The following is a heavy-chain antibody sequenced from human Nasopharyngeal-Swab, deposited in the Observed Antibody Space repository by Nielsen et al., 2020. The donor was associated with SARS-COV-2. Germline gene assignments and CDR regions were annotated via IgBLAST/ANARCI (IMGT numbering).Heavy chain of an antibody. CDR1: GFTFSSYG. J-gene: IGHJ6*03. Sequence: GGSLRLSCAASGFTFSSYGMHWVRQAPGKGLEWVAVISYDGSSKYYADSVKGRFTISRDNSKNTLYLQMNSLRAEDTAVYYCAKVGAITIFGVVNYYYYYMDVWGKGTTVTVSS. D-gene: IGHD3-3*01. CDR3: AKVGAITIFGVVNYYYYYMDV. V-gene: IGHV3-30*18. CDR2: ISYDGSSK.